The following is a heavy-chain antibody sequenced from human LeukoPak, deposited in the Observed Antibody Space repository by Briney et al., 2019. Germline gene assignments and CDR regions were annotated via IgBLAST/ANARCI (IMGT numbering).Heavy chain of an antibody. V-gene: IGHV1-2*02. CDR2: INPNSGGT. J-gene: IGHJ4*02. Sequence: ASVKVSCKASGYTFTGYYMHWVRQAPGQGLEWMGWINPNSGGTNYAQKFQGRVTMTRDTSISTAYMELSRLRSDDTAVYYCAKDRSWKSTSCSTFDYWGQGTLVTVSS. CDR3: AKDRSWKSTSCSTFDY. CDR1: GYTFTGYY. D-gene: IGHD2-2*01.